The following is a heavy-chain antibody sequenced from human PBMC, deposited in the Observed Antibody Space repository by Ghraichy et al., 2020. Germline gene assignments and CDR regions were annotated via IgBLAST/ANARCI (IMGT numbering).Heavy chain of an antibody. V-gene: IGHV1-69*06. CDR3: ARDREHGDRLYFYYGRAV. Sequence: SVKVSCKASGDTFTTYGISWVRQAPGQGLEWMGGIVPMSGTATYAHRFQGSVTLTADISRSTVFMELRSLRSDDTARYFCARDREHGDRLYFYYGRAVWGEGTTVTVSS. D-gene: IGHD1-26*01. CDR2: IVPMSGTA. J-gene: IGHJ6*04. CDR1: GDTFTTYG.